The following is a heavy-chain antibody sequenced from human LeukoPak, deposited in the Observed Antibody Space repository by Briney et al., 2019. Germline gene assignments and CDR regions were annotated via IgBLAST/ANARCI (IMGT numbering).Heavy chain of an antibody. V-gene: IGHV4-59*01. Sequence: SETLSLTCTVSGGSISSYYWSWIRQPPGKGLEWIGYIYYSWSTNYNPSLKSRVTISVNTSKNQFSLKLSSVTAADTAVYYCARYSSGWYGMDVWGQGTTVTVSS. CDR1: GGSISSYY. CDR2: IYYSWST. J-gene: IGHJ6*02. D-gene: IGHD6-19*01. CDR3: ARYSSGWYGMDV.